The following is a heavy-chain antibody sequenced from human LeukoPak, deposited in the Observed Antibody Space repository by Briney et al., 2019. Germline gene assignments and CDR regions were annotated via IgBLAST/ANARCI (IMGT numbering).Heavy chain of an antibody. CDR3: ARDKAVAGAYDYYGYVMDV. CDR1: GFTFSSYA. CDR2: ISYDGSNK. D-gene: IGHD6-19*01. J-gene: IGHJ6*02. V-gene: IGHV3-30-3*01. Sequence: PGRSLRLSCAASGFTFSSYAMHWVRQVPGKGLEWVAVISYDGSNKYYADSVKGRFTISRDNSKNALYLQINSMRAEDTAVYYCARDKAVAGAYDYYGYVMDVWGQGTTVTVSS.